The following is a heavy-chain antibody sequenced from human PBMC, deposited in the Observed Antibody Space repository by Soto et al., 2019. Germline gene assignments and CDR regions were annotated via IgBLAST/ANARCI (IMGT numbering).Heavy chain of an antibody. Sequence: ASVKVSCKASGYTFTGYYMHWARQAPGQGLEWMGWINPNSGGTNYAQKFQGRVTMTRDTSISTAYMELSRLRSDDTAVYYCAREPLDTAMANFDYWGQGTLVTVSS. CDR2: INPNSGGT. CDR1: GYTFTGYY. J-gene: IGHJ4*02. CDR3: AREPLDTAMANFDY. D-gene: IGHD5-18*01. V-gene: IGHV1-2*02.